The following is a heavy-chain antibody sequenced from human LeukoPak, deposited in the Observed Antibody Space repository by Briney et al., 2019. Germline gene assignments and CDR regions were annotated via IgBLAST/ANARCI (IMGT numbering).Heavy chain of an antibody. V-gene: IGHV3-21*01. CDR1: EFTFSSYN. D-gene: IGHD3-3*01. CDR3: AREIFWSGYFSNLHFDY. Sequence: GGSLRLSCAGSEFTFSSYNMNWVRQATGKGLEWVSSISSSSTYIYYADSVKGRFTISRDNAKNSLYLQMNSLRAEDTAVYYCAREIFWSGYFSNLHFDYWGRGTLVTVSS. CDR2: ISSSSTYI. J-gene: IGHJ4*02.